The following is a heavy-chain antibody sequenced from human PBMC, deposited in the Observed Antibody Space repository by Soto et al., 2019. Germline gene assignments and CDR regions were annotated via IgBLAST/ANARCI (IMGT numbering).Heavy chain of an antibody. V-gene: IGHV3-30*18. CDR3: AKSNNDGPSGVYFDY. CDR1: GFTFSSYG. Sequence: VGSLRLSCAASGFTFSSYGMHWVRQAPGKGLEWVAVISYDGSNKYYADSVKGRFTISRDNSKNTLYLQMNSLRAEDTAVYYCAKSNNDGPSGVYFDYWGQGTLVTVSS. CDR2: ISYDGSNK. D-gene: IGHD7-27*01. J-gene: IGHJ4*02.